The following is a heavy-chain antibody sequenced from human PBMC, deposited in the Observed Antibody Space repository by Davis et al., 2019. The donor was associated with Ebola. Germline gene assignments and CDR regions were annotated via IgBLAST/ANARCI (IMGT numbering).Heavy chain of an antibody. V-gene: IGHV1-3*01. CDR2: INAGNGNT. J-gene: IGHJ6*02. Sequence: ASVKVSCKASGFTFTNYAIHWVRQAPGQSLEWMGWINAGNGNTKYSQKFQGRVTITTDTYASTAYMELSSLRSEDTAVFYCARIILGRDFYGMDVWGRGTTVTVSS. CDR3: ARIILGRDFYGMDV. CDR1: GFTFTNYA.